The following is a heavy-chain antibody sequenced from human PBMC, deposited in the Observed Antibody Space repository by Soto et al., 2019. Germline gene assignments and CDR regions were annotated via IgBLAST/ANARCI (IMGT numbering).Heavy chain of an antibody. CDR1: GFTFGDYA. J-gene: IGHJ4*02. Sequence: NPGGSLRLSCTASGFTFGDYAMSWFRQAPGKGLEWVGFIRSKAYGGTTEYAASVKGRFTISRDDSKSIAYLQMNSLKTEDTAVYYCTREPTSPVAGTEIDYWGQGTLVTVSS. D-gene: IGHD6-19*01. V-gene: IGHV3-49*05. CDR3: TREPTSPVAGTEIDY. CDR2: IRSKAYGGTT.